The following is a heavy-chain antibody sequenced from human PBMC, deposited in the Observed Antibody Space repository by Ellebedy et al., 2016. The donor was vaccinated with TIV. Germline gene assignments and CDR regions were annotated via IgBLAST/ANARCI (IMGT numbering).Heavy chain of an antibody. V-gene: IGHV1-46*01. D-gene: IGHD3-10*01. CDR1: GYTFTSSY. CDR2: INPSGGST. Sequence: AASVKVSCQASGYTFTSSYMHWVRQAPGQGLEWMGIINPSGGSTSYAQKFQGRVTMTRDTSTSTVYMELSSLRSEDTAVYYCARGSDYYGSGSHNWFDPWGQGTLVTVSS. J-gene: IGHJ5*02. CDR3: ARGSDYYGSGSHNWFDP.